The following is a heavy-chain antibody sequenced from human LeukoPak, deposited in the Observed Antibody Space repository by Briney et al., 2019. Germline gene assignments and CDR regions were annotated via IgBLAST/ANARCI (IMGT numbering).Heavy chain of an antibody. CDR1: GFTFDDYA. J-gene: IGHJ3*02. CDR3: AKDIRLRGYSYGLHAFDI. V-gene: IGHV3-9*01. D-gene: IGHD5-18*01. CDR2: ISWNSGSI. Sequence: GGSLRLSCAASGFTFDDYAMHWVRQAPGKGLEWASGISWNSGSIGYADSVKGRFTISRDNAKNSLYLQMNSLRAEDTALYYCAKDIRLRGYSYGLHAFDIWGQGTMVTVSS.